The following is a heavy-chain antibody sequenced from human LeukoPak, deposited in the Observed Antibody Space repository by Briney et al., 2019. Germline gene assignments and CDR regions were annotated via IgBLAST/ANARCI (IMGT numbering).Heavy chain of an antibody. V-gene: IGHV3-74*01. J-gene: IGHJ4*02. Sequence: GGSLRLSCAASGFTFSSYWMHWVRQAPGKGLVWVSRINSDGSSTSYADSVKGRFTISRDNAKNTLYLQMNSLRAEDTAVYYCARFSGIQLYDYWGQGTLVTVSS. CDR2: INSDGSST. D-gene: IGHD5-18*01. CDR1: GFTFSSYW. CDR3: ARFSGIQLYDY.